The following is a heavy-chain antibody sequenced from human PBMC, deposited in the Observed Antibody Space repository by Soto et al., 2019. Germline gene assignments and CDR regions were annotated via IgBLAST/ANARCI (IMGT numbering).Heavy chain of an antibody. J-gene: IGHJ5*02. CDR3: AKEKGTYYDLCWCDP. V-gene: IGHV3-23*01. D-gene: IGHD3-3*01. CDR2: ISGSGLNT. Sequence: PGGSLRLSCAASGFTFSTYAMSWVRQAPGKGLEWVSAISGSGLNTYYADSVNGRFTISRDNSKNTLYLQMNSLRAEDTAIYYCAKEKGTYYDLCWCDPWGQGTLVTVSS. CDR1: GFTFSTYA.